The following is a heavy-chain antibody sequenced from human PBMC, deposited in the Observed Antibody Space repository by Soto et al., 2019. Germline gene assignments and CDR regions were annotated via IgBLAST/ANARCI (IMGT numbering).Heavy chain of an antibody. CDR1: GFTFSSYD. Sequence: GSLRLSCAASGFTFSSYDMHWVRQATGKGLEWVSAIGTAGDTYYPGSVKGRFTISRENAKNSLYLQLNSLRAGEKDVYYCARSRPYDSSGYYFSYYYYYGMDVWGQGTTVAVSS. CDR3: ARSRPYDSSGYYFSYYYYYGMDV. V-gene: IGHV3-13*01. J-gene: IGHJ6*02. CDR2: IGTAGDT. D-gene: IGHD3-22*01.